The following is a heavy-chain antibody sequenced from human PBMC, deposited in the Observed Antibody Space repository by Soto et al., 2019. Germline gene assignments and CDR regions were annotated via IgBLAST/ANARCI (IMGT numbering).Heavy chain of an antibody. CDR3: ATPPTYYYGSGSYGAFDI. Sequence: SETLSLTCTVSGDSVSTNSYSWGWIRQSPGKGLEWIGTIYSSENTYYNPSLKSRVTISVDASKNQFSLKLSSVTAADTAVYYCATPPTYYYGSGSYGAFDIWGQGTMVTVSS. CDR2: IYSSENT. V-gene: IGHV4-39*07. J-gene: IGHJ3*02. D-gene: IGHD3-10*01. CDR1: GDSVSTNSYS.